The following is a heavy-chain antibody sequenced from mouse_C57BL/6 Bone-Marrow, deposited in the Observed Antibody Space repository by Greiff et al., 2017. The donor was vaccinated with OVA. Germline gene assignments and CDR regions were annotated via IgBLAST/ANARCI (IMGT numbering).Heavy chain of an antibody. J-gene: IGHJ2*01. CDR2: IYPRSGNT. CDR1: GYTFTSYG. V-gene: IGHV1-81*01. CDR3: ARLNLLLPYYFDY. D-gene: IGHD1-1*01. Sequence: QVKLKESGAELARPGASVKLSCKASGYTFTSYGISWVKQRTGQGLEWIGEIYPRSGNTYYNEKFKGKATLTADKSSSTAYMELRSLTSEDSAVYFCARLNLLLPYYFDYWGQGTTLTVSS.